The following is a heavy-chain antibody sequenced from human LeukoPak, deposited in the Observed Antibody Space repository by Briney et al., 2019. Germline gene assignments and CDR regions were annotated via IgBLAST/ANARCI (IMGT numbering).Heavy chain of an antibody. J-gene: IGHJ4*02. CDR2: ISSNGGST. CDR1: GFTFSTYA. D-gene: IGHD1-26*01. V-gene: IGHV3-64D*09. CDR3: VKSAYSGSYFSLDY. Sequence: PGGSLRLSCSASGFTFSTYAMHWVRQAPGKGLEFVSAISSNGGSTFYADSVKGRFTISRDNSKDTLYLQMSSRRPEDTAVYYCVKSAYSGSYFSLDYWGQGTLVTVTS.